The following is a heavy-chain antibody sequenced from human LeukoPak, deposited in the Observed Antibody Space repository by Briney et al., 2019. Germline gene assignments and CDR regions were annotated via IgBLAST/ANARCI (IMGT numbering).Heavy chain of an antibody. V-gene: IGHV4-39*07. CDR2: IFYSGST. CDR1: SGSISTSNYY. CDR3: ARDRHKLVDIVAGILDY. Sequence: PSETLSLTCTVSSGSISTSNYYWGWVRRPPGKALEWIGNIFYSGSTYYSPSLKSRVTILVDTSKNQFSLKLSSVTAADTAVYYCARDRHKLVDIVAGILDYWGQGTLVTVSS. J-gene: IGHJ4*02. D-gene: IGHD5-12*01.